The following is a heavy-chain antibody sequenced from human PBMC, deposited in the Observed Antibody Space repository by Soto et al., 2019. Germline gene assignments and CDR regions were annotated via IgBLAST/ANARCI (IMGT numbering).Heavy chain of an antibody. CDR1: GFTFTSSA. Sequence: SVKVSCKASGFTFTSSAVQWVRQARGQRLEWIGWIVVGSGNTNYAQKFRGRVTLTRDTSISTAYMELYGLTSADTAVYYCARGLTKSSGRGGIFDFWGQGTLVTVSS. CDR3: ARGLTKSSGRGGIFDF. CDR2: IVVGSGNT. J-gene: IGHJ4*02. V-gene: IGHV1-58*01. D-gene: IGHD3-22*01.